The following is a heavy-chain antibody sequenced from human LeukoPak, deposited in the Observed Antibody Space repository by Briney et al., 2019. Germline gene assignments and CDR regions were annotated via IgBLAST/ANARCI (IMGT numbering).Heavy chain of an antibody. J-gene: IGHJ4*02. Sequence: ASVKVSCKVSGYTLTELSMHWVRQAPGKGLEWMGGFDPEDGETIYAQKFQGRVTMTGDTSTDTAYMELSSLRSEDTAVCYCASFNGPAGTGGQLGLYFDYWGQGTLVTVSS. CDR2: FDPEDGET. V-gene: IGHV1-24*01. D-gene: IGHD6-13*01. CDR3: ASFNGPAGTGGQLGLYFDY. CDR1: GYTLTELS.